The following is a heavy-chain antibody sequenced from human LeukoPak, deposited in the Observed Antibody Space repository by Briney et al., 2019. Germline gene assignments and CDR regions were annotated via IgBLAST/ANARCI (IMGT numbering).Heavy chain of an antibody. V-gene: IGHV4-4*02. D-gene: IGHD5-18*01. CDR1: GGSIKSNNW. CDR2: IYHSGST. Sequence: SETLSLTCAVSGGSIKSNNWWSWVRQPPGKGLEWIGEIYHSGSTNYNPSLESRVTVSVDKSKNQFSLRLSSVTAADTAVYYCARGAAGYSYGWGQGTLVTVSS. J-gene: IGHJ4*02. CDR3: ARGAAGYSYG.